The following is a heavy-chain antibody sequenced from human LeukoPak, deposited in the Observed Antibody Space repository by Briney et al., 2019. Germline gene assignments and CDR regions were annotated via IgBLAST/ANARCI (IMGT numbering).Heavy chain of an antibody. D-gene: IGHD4-17*01. CDR2: ISSSGSTI. Sequence: GGSLRLSCAASGFTFSSYEMNWVRQAPGKGLEWVSYISSSGSTIYYADSVEGRFTISRDNAKNSLYLQMNSLRAEDTAVYYCARDDYGDYLRRFDYWGQGTLVTVSS. J-gene: IGHJ4*02. CDR1: GFTFSSYE. CDR3: ARDDYGDYLRRFDY. V-gene: IGHV3-48*03.